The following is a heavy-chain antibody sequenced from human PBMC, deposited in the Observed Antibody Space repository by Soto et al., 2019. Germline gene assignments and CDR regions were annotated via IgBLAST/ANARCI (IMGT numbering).Heavy chain of an antibody. V-gene: IGHV3-53*02. D-gene: IGHD3-3*01. Sequence: DVQLVETGGGLIQPGGSLRLSCAASGFSVSSDYMNWVRQDQGKGLEWVSVIYRGGSTYYAASVRGRFTISRDNSENTRLIQMNSLRAEDTAVYYCARATEWNALDICCQGTMVTVSS. J-gene: IGHJ3*02. CDR2: IYRGGST. CDR1: GFSVSSDY. CDR3: ARATEWNALDI.